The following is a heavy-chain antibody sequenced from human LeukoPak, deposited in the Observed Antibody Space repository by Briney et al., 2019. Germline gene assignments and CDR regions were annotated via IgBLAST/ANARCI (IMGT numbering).Heavy chain of an antibody. V-gene: IGHV3-23*01. CDR2: ISDGGRNT. Sequence: GGSLRLSCATSGFAFSSYTRNCVRQTPGKGLEWVSTISDGGRNTHYADSVKGRFTISRDNSKNTLYLQMNSLRGEDTAVYYCATNSPRIVGATTTLDYWGQGTLVTVSS. CDR1: GFAFSSYT. J-gene: IGHJ4*02. CDR3: ATNSPRIVGATTTLDY. D-gene: IGHD1-26*01.